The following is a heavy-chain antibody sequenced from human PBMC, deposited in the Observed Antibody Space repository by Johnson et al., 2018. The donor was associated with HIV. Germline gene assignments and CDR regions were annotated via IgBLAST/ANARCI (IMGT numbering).Heavy chain of an antibody. Sequence: VQLVESGGGLIQPGGSLRLSCAASGFTFSNYDMYWVRQATGKGLEWVSGIGTAGDTHYADSLKGRFTISRDNFKNTLYLQMNTLRAEDTAVYYCARLIAVVIDGFDIWGQGTMVTVSA. CDR2: IGTAGDT. V-gene: IGHV3-13*01. CDR3: ARLIAVVIDGFDI. CDR1: GFTFSNYD. D-gene: IGHD3-22*01. J-gene: IGHJ3*02.